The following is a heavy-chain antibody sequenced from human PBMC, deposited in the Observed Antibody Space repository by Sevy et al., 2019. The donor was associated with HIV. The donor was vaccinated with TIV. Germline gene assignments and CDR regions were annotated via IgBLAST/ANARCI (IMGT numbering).Heavy chain of an antibody. CDR1: GYSFSTYW. D-gene: IGHD1-1*01. V-gene: IGHV5-51*01. Sequence: GESLKISCKGSGYSFSTYWIAWVRQMPGKGLELMGLIFPGDSDTRYSPSFQAQVTISADKSIRTSYLQWNSLKASDTATYYCARRGIQLRGSDYFYYGLDVWGQGTTVTVSS. J-gene: IGHJ6*02. CDR3: ARRGIQLRGSDYFYYGLDV. CDR2: IFPGDSDT.